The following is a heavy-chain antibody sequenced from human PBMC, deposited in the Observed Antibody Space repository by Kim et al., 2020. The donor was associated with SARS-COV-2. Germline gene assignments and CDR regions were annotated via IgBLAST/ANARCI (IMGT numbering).Heavy chain of an antibody. CDR3: ARRAEGGSFSYWYFDL. J-gene: IGHJ2*01. D-gene: IGHD2-15*01. V-gene: IGHV1-18*01. Sequence: ASVKVSCKASGYTFTSYGISWVRQAPGQGLEWMGWISAYNGNTNYAQKLQGRVTMTTDTSTSTAYMELRSLRSDDTAVYYCARRAEGGSFSYWYFDLWGRGTLVTVSS. CDR1: GYTFTSYG. CDR2: ISAYNGNT.